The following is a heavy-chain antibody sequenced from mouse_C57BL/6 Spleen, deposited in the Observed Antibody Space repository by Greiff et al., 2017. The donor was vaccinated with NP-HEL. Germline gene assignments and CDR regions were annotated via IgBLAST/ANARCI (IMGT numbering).Heavy chain of an antibody. V-gene: IGHV1-52*01. CDR1: GYTFTSYW. CDR3: ARVYDYDGIAY. J-gene: IGHJ3*01. Sequence: VQLQQPGAELVRPGSSVKLSCKASGYTFTSYWMHWVKQRPIQGLEWIGNIDPSDSETHYNQKFKDKATLTVDKSSSTAYMQLSSLTSEDSAVYYCARVYDYDGIAYWGQGTLVTVSA. CDR2: IDPSDSET. D-gene: IGHD2-4*01.